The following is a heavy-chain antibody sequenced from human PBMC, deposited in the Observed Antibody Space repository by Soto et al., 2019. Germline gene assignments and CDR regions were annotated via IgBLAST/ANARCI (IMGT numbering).Heavy chain of an antibody. V-gene: IGHV3-15*01. CDR3: TTDWGGSHDAFDI. CDR2: IKSKTDGGTT. J-gene: IGHJ3*02. Sequence: GGSLRLSCAASGFTFSNAWMSWVRQAPGKGLEWVGRIKSKTDGGTTDYAAPVKGRFTISRDDSKNTLYLQMNSLKTEDTAVYYCTTDWGGSHDAFDIWGQGTMVTVSS. CDR1: GFTFSNAW. D-gene: IGHD3-16*01.